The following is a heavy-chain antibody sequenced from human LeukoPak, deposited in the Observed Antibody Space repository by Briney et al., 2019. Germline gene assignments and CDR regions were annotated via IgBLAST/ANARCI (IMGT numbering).Heavy chain of an antibody. V-gene: IGHV3-33*01. Sequence: PGRSLRLSCAASGYTFNTYGMHWVRQAPGKGVEWVAFIWYDGSNQYYGDSVKGRFTVSRDNSKNTLYLQLNSLRAEDTAVYYCARNLVRSTWYYFEYWGQGTLVTVSS. J-gene: IGHJ4*02. CDR3: ARNLVRSTWYYFEY. CDR1: GYTFNTYG. CDR2: IWYDGSNQ. D-gene: IGHD6-13*01.